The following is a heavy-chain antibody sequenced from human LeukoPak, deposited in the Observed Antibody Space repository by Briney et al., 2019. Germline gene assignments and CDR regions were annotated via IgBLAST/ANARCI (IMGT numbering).Heavy chain of an antibody. J-gene: IGHJ4*02. D-gene: IGHD6-6*01. Sequence: SETLSLTCTVSGGSISSSSYYWGWIRQPPGKGLEWIGSIYYSGSTYYNPSLKSRVTISVDTSKNQFSLKLSPVTAADTAVYYCATSRSIAAPFGYWGQGTLVTVSS. CDR2: IYYSGST. CDR1: GGSISSSSYY. CDR3: ATSRSIAAPFGY. V-gene: IGHV4-39*01.